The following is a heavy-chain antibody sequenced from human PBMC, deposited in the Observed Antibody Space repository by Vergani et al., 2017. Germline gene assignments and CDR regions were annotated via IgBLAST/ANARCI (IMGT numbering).Heavy chain of an antibody. CDR2: ISSSGSTI. V-gene: IGHV3-11*01. J-gene: IGHJ3*02. CDR1: GFTFSDYY. CDR3: ARDRYWLSSWYPPGAFDI. D-gene: IGHD6-13*01. Sequence: QVQLVESGGGLVKPGGSLRLSCAASGFTFSDYYMSWIRQAPGKGLEWVSYISSSGSTIYYADSVKGRFTISRDNAKNSLYLQMNSLRAEDTAVYYCARDRYWLSSWYPPGAFDIWGQGTMVTVSS.